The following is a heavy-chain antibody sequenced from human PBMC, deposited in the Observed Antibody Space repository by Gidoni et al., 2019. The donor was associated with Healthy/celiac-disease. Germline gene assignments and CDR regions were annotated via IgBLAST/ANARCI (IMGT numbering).Heavy chain of an antibody. CDR3: ASQSGQGVRGANPGGRFYYYGMDV. V-gene: IGHV4-34*01. Sequence: QVQLQQWGAGLLKPSETLSLTCAVYGGSFSGYYWSWIRQPPGKGLEWIGEINHSGSTNYNPSLKSRVTISVDTSKNQFSLKLSSVTAADTAVYYCASQSGQGVRGANPGGRFYYYGMDVWGQGTTVTVSS. J-gene: IGHJ6*02. CDR2: INHSGST. CDR1: GGSFSGYY. D-gene: IGHD3-10*01.